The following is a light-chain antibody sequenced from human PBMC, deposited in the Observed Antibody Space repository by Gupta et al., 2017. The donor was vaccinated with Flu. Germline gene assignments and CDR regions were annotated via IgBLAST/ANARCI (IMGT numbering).Light chain of an antibody. Sequence: DIHITESPSSVFASVADRVTITCRASQHISYWLAWYQQKPGKAPKLLIYTASSLQSGVPSRFSGGGSGTDFTLTISSLQPEDFAPYYCQQYYSFPYTFGQGTKLEIK. J-gene: IGKJ2*01. V-gene: IGKV1-12*01. CDR2: TAS. CDR3: QQYYSFPYT. CDR1: QHISYW.